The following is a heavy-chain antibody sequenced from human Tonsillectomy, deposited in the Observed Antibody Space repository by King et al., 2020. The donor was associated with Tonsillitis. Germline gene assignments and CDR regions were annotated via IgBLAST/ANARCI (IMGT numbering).Heavy chain of an antibody. CDR2: IKQDGSEK. CDR1: GFTFTTYW. CDR3: ARDGYWAYCGGDCYSPTGFDY. D-gene: IGHD2-21*02. V-gene: IGHV3-7*05. J-gene: IGHJ4*02. Sequence: VQLVESRGGLVQPGGSLRLSCAASGFTFTTYWMTWVRQAPGKGLEWVANIKQDGSEKYYVDSVKGRFTISRDNPKNSLYLQMNSLRDEDTAVYYCARDGYWAYCGGDCYSPTGFDYWGQGTLVTVSS.